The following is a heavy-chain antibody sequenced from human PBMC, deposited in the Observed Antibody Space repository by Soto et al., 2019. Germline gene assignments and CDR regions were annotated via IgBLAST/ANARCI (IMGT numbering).Heavy chain of an antibody. Sequence: SEKLSLPWTVSGGTLSRYYWSWIRQPPGKGLEWIGYIYYSGSTNYNPSLKSRVTISVDTSKNQFSLKLSSVTAADTAVYYCSLLLSRIAACCFVLCCQGPL. D-gene: IGHD6-6*01. V-gene: IGHV4-59*01. J-gene: IGHJ5*02. CDR3: SLLLSRIAACCFVL. CDR2: IYYSGST. CDR1: GGTLSRYY.